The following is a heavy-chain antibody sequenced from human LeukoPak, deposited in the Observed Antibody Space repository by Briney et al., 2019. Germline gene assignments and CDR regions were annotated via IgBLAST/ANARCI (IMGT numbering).Heavy chain of an antibody. D-gene: IGHD6-13*01. CDR3: ARSPGIAAAGDY. J-gene: IGHJ4*02. Sequence: SETLSLTCTVSGGSISSGSYYWSWIRQPAGKGLEWIGRIYSSGSTNYYPSLKSRVTISVDTSKNQFSLKLSSVTAADTAVYYCARSPGIAAAGDYWGQGTLVTVSS. CDR1: GGSISSGSYY. V-gene: IGHV4-61*02. CDR2: IYSSGST.